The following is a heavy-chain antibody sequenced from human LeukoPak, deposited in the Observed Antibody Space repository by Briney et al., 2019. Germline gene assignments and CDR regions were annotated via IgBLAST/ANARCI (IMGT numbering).Heavy chain of an antibody. J-gene: IGHJ4*02. CDR1: GGSISSSNW. V-gene: IGHV4-4*02. CDR3: ARRNNNSSGYYSIYFDS. CDR2: IYHSGST. D-gene: IGHD3-22*01. Sequence: SSETLPLTCAVSGGSISSSNWWSWVRQPPGKGLEWIGEIYHSGSTNYNPSLKSRVTISVDKSKNQFSLNLSSVTAADTAVYYCARRNNNSSGYYSIYFDSWGQGTLVTVSS.